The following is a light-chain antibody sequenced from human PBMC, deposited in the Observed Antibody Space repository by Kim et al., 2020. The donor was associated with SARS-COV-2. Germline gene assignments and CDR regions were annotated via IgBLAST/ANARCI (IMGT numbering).Light chain of an antibody. CDR1: NLGDKY. CDR2: QDS. CDR3: QAWDSSTVV. J-gene: IGLJ2*01. Sequence: SVSPGQTAIISCAGENLGDKYACWYQQKPGQSPVLVIYQDSRRPSGIPERFSGSNSGNTATLTIGGTQAMDEADYYCQAWDSSTVVFGGGTQLTVL. V-gene: IGLV3-1*01.